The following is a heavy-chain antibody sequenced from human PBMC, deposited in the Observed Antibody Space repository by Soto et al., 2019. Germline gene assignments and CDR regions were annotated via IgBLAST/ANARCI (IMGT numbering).Heavy chain of an antibody. CDR1: VYSIFNCC. CDR2: IYYSGST. D-gene: IGHD3-22*01. V-gene: IGHV4-59*01. CDR3: ATEKGYYDSSDFDI. Sequence: PSETLSLTCTFSVYSIFNCCCSVILQSPGKGLEWIGFIYYSGSTNYNPSLKSRVTISVDTSKNQFSLKLTSVAAADTAVYYCATEKGYYDSSDFDIWGKGKMVNVSS. J-gene: IGHJ3*02.